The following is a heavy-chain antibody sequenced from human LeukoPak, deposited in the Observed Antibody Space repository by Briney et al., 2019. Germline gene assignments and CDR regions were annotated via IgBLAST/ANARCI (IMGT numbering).Heavy chain of an antibody. V-gene: IGHV4-59*01. CDR1: GGSFSGYY. J-gene: IGHJ5*02. CDR3: AKGILGCSSTSCSNWFDP. D-gene: IGHD2-2*01. CDR2: IYYSGST. Sequence: PSETLSLTCAVYGGSFSGYYWGWIRQPPGKGLEWIGYIYYSGSTNYNPSLKSRVTISVDTSKNQFSLKLSSVTAADTAVYYCAKGILGCSSTSCSNWFDPWGQGTLVTVSS.